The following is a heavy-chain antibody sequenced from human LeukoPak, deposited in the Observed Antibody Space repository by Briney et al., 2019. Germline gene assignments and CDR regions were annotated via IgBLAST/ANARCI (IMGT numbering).Heavy chain of an antibody. CDR1: GYTFTSCG. D-gene: IGHD3-22*01. V-gene: IGHV1-18*01. CDR2: ISAYNGNT. CDR3: AREGYYDSSGYRGVYYYYGMDV. J-gene: IGHJ6*02. Sequence: GASVKVSCKASGYTFTSCGISWVRQAPGQGLEWMGWISAYNGNTNYAQKLQGRVTMTTDTSTSTAYMELRSLRSDDTAVYYCAREGYYDSSGYRGVYYYYGMDVWGQGTTVTVSS.